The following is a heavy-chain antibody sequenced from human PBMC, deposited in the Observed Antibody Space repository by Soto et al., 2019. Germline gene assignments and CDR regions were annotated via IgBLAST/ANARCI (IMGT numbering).Heavy chain of an antibody. Sequence: QVQLQESGPGLVKPSGTLSLTCAVSGGSISSSNWWSWVRQPPGKGLEWIGEIYHSGSTNYNPSLRRRVTISVDKSKNQFSLKLSSVPAADPAVYYCARFMTTVTNLAFDIWGQGTMVTVSS. J-gene: IGHJ3*02. CDR2: IYHSGST. CDR1: GGSISSSNW. D-gene: IGHD4-17*01. V-gene: IGHV4-4*02. CDR3: ARFMTTVTNLAFDI.